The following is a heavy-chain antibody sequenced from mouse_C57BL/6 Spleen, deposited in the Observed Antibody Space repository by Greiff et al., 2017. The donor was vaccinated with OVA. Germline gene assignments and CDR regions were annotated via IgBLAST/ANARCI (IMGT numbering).Heavy chain of an antibody. D-gene: IGHD1-1*01. Sequence: QVQLKESGPELVKPGASVKLSCKASGYTFTSYDINWVKQRPGQGLEWIGWIYPRDGSTKYNEKFKGKATLTVDTSSSTAYMELRSRTSEDSAVYFCARSGATVVDAWFAYWGQGTLVTVSA. CDR3: ARSGATVVDAWFAY. CDR1: GYTFTSYD. V-gene: IGHV1-85*01. J-gene: IGHJ3*01. CDR2: IYPRDGST.